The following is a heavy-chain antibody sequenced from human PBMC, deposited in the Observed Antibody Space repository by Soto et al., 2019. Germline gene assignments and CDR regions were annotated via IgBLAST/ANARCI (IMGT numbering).Heavy chain of an antibody. J-gene: IGHJ6*03. CDR3: AKDLRRTNYDYIWGSYLNYYYDYVDV. CDR1: GFTFSSYA. V-gene: IGHV3-23*01. CDR2: MSGCGDST. D-gene: IGHD3-16*01. Sequence: GGSLRLSCAASGFTFSSYAMSWVRLASWNGLGWASAMSGCGDSTYNANAVKGRFTTYRDNYTTTLYLQMNRLRAKPTALYYCAKDLRRTNYDYIWGSYLNYYYDYVDVWGKGTTVTVSS.